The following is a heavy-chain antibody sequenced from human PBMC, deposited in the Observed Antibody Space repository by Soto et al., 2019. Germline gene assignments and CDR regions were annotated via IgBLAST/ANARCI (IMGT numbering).Heavy chain of an antibody. D-gene: IGHD2-15*01. CDR1: GGSISSGDYY. Sequence: PSETLSLTCTVSGGSISSGDYYWSWIRQPPGKGLEWIGYIYYSGSTYYNPSLKSRVTISVDTSKNQFSLKLSSVTAADTAVYYCAREWYGGNRLDYWGQGTLVPSPQ. CDR3: AREWYGGNRLDY. CDR2: IYYSGST. J-gene: IGHJ4*02. V-gene: IGHV4-30-4*01.